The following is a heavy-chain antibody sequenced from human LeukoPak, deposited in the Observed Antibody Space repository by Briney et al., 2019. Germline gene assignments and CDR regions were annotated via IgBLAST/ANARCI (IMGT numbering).Heavy chain of an antibody. CDR3: ARVVTSNFDY. CDR2: INTDGSTT. Sequence: PGGSLRLSCAASGFTFSSSWMHWVRQAPGEGLVWVSRINTDGSTTTYADSVKGRFTISRDNAKNTLYLQMNSLRVEDMAVYYCARVVTSNFDYWGQGTLVTVSS. D-gene: IGHD5-18*01. CDR1: GFTFSSSW. J-gene: IGHJ4*02. V-gene: IGHV3-74*01.